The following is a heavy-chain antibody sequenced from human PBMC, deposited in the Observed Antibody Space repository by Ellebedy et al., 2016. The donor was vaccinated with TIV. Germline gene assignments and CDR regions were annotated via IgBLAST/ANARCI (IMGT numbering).Heavy chain of an antibody. D-gene: IGHD3-10*01. CDR1: GGSISSGGYS. J-gene: IGHJ4*02. Sequence: SETLSLXXAVSGGSISSGGYSWSWIRQPPGKGLEWIGEINHSGSTNYNPSLKSRITISVDTSKNQFSLQLNSVTPEDTAVYYCARGRGVAGSYNYWGQGTLVTVSS. V-gene: IGHV4-34*01. CDR2: INHSGST. CDR3: ARGRGVAGSYNY.